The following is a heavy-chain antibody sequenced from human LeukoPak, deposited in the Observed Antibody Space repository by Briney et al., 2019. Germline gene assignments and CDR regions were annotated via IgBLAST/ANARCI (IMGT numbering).Heavy chain of an antibody. CDR1: GGSISSYY. CDR2: IYYSGRT. Sequence: SETLSLTCTVSGGSISSYYWSWIRQPPGKGLEWIGYIYYSGRTNYNPSLKSRVTISVDTSKNQFSLKLSSVTAADTAVYYCACIAAAGTYFDYWGQGTLVTVSS. J-gene: IGHJ4*02. D-gene: IGHD6-13*01. CDR3: ACIAAAGTYFDY. V-gene: IGHV4-59*08.